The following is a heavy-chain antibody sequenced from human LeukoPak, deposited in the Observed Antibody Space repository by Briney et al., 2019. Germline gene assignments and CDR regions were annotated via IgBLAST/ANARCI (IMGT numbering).Heavy chain of an antibody. J-gene: IGHJ5*01. CDR1: GFIFSSYW. CDR3: ASHPNWFDS. V-gene: IGHV3-7*01. CDR2: IKPVGSET. Sequence: GGSLRLSCAASGFIFSSYWMSWVRQAPGKGLEWVANIKPVGSETNYVDSVKGRFTISRDNAKNSLYLQMTSLRVEDTAVYYCASHPNWFDSWGQGTLVTVSS.